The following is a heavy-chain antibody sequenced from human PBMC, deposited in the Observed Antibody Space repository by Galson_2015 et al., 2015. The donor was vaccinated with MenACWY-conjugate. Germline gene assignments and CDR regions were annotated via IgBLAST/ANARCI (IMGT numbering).Heavy chain of an antibody. CDR2: INSDGSST. V-gene: IGHV3-74*01. CDR3: ARVKDYYDSSGYYED. Sequence: SLRLSCAASGFTFSSYWMHWVRQAPGKGLEWVSRINSDGSSTSYADSVKGRFTISRDNAKNTLYLQMNSLRAEDTAVYYCARVKDYYDSSGYYEDWGQGTLVTVSS. D-gene: IGHD3-22*01. CDR1: GFTFSSYW. J-gene: IGHJ4*02.